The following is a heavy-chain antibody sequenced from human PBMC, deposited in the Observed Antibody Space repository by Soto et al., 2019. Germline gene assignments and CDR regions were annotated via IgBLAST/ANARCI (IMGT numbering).Heavy chain of an antibody. D-gene: IGHD4-17*01. V-gene: IGHV3-30*18. CDR1: GFNFNNYA. Sequence: QVQLVESGGGVVQPGRSLRLSCAASGFNFNNYAMHWVRQAPGKGLEWVTLIAEDGSKKYFADSVKGRFTVSRDNSKNTLFLQMNSLKTEDTAVYYCANSAPPATVTLYYFDSWGQGTLVTVSS. CDR3: ANSAPPATVTLYYFDS. J-gene: IGHJ4*02. CDR2: IAEDGSKK.